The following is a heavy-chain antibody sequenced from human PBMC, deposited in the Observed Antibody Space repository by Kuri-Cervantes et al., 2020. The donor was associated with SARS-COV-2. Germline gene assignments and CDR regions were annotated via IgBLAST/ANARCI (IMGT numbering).Heavy chain of an antibody. Sequence: ASVNVSCKASGYTFTSYYMHWVRQAPGQGLEWMGIINPSGGSTSYAQKLQGRVTMTTDTSTSTAYMELKSLRSDDTAVYYCARDVAPTILWFGEFPPSGDYWGQGTLVTVSS. D-gene: IGHD3-10*01. J-gene: IGHJ4*02. CDR1: GYTFTSYY. CDR3: ARDVAPTILWFGEFPPSGDY. V-gene: IGHV1-46*01. CDR2: INPSGGST.